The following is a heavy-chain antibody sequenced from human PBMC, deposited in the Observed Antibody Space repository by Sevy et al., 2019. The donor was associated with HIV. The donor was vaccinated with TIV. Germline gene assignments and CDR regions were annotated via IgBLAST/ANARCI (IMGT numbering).Heavy chain of an antibody. V-gene: IGHV4-4*07. CDR1: GGSISSQY. CDR2: FYSSGGT. CDR3: ALIENNNV. D-gene: IGHD1-1*01. Sequence: SENLSLTCTVSGGSISSQYWSWVRQPVGKGLEWIGHFYSSGGTDYNPSLKSRVTMSVDTSENSFFLKMASVTAADTAIYYCALIENNNVWGQGILVTVSS. J-gene: IGHJ4*02.